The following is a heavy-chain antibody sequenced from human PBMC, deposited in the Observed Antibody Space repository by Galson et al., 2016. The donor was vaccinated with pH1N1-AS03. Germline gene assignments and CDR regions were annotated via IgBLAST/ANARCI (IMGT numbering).Heavy chain of an antibody. V-gene: IGHV3-7*03. CDR3: GRELWGGCEY. CDR1: GFTSSNYA. CDR2: IHPDGREK. Sequence: SLRPSCAASGFTSSNYAMGWVRQAPGKGPEWVANIHPDGREKYYGDSVKGRFTISRDNAKNSLDLQMNSMGAEDTAVYYCGRELWGGCEYWGQGTLVTVSS. D-gene: IGHD3-3*01. J-gene: IGHJ4*02.